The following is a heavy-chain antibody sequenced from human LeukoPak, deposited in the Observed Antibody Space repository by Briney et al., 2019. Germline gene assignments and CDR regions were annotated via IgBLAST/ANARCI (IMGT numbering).Heavy chain of an antibody. CDR2: IYYSGST. CDR3: ARDGDYGFFDY. J-gene: IGHJ4*02. Sequence: SQTLSLTCTVSGGSISSGDYYWSWIRQHPGKGLEWIGYIYYSGSTNYNPSLKSRVTISVDTSKNQFSLKLSSVTAADTAVYYCARDGDYGFFDYWGQGTLVTVSS. CDR1: GGSISSGDYY. D-gene: IGHD4-17*01. V-gene: IGHV4-30-4*01.